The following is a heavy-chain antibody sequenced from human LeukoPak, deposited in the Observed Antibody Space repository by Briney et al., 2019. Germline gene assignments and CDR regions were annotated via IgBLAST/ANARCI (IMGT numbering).Heavy chain of an antibody. Sequence: GGSLRLSCAASGFTFSSYAMRGVRQPPGKGLEWVSAISGSGGSTYYADSVKGRFTISRDNSKNTLYLQTNSLRAEDTAVYYCATALMVVGATTAYYWGQGSLVTVSS. CDR2: ISGSGGST. CDR1: GFTFSSYA. J-gene: IGHJ4*02. CDR3: ATALMVVGATTAYY. V-gene: IGHV3-23*01. D-gene: IGHD1-26*01.